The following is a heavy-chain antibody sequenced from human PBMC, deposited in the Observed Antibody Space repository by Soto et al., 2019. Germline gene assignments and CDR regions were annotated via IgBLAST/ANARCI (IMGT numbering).Heavy chain of an antibody. CDR2: ISGSGGST. CDR1: GFTFSSYA. CDR3: AKDRIITMIVVVSGFDY. D-gene: IGHD3-22*01. J-gene: IGHJ4*02. Sequence: GGSLRLSCAASGFTFSSYAMSWVRQAPGKGLEWVSAISGSGGSTYYADSVKGRFTISRDNSKNTLYLQMNSLRAEDTAVYYCAKDRIITMIVVVSGFDYWGQGTLVTVSS. V-gene: IGHV3-23*01.